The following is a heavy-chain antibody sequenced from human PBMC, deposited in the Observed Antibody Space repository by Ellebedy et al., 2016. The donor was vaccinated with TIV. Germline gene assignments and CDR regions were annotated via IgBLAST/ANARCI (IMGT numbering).Heavy chain of an antibody. CDR2: IWYDGSNK. Sequence: PGGSLRLFCAASGFTCDTYGMHLVRQAPGKGLEWVAVIWYDGSNKYYADSVKGRFTISRDNSEKTLNLQMNSLRVEDTAVYYCARGAQTLIPDYWGQGTLVIVSS. V-gene: IGHV3-33*01. CDR1: GFTCDTYG. CDR3: ARGAQTLIPDY. J-gene: IGHJ4*02.